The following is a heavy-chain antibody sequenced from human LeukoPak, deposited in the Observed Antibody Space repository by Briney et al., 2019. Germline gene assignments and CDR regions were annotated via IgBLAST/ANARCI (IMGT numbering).Heavy chain of an antibody. CDR1: GYSFTSYY. CDR2: IDPSGGST. CDR3: ARDSSGSYDH. Sequence: ASVKVSCKASGYSFTSYYRQWLRQAPGQGLEWMGIIDPSGGSTGYAPKFQGRVIMTRDTSTSTVYMDLSSLRSEDTAVYYCARDSSGSYDHWGQGTLVTVYS. D-gene: IGHD1-26*01. J-gene: IGHJ1*01. V-gene: IGHV1-46*01.